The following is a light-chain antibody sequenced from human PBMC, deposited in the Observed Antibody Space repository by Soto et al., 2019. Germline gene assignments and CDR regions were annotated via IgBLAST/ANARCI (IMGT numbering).Light chain of an antibody. CDR1: QSVSSNY. CDR3: QQYGSSPRT. V-gene: IGKV3-20*01. CDR2: GAS. J-gene: IGKJ1*01. Sequence: IVLTQSPGTLSLYPGERATLSCRASQSVSSNYLAWYQQKPGQAPRLLIYGASSRATGIPDRFSGSGSGTDFTLTISRLEPEDFAVYYCQQYGSSPRTFGQGTKVEI.